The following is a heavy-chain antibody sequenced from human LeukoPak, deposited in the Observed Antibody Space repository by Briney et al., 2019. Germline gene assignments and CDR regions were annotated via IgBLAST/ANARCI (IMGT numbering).Heavy chain of an antibody. CDR1: GFTFSSYA. Sequence: PGRSLRPSCAASGFTFSSYAMHWVRQAPGKGLEWVAAISYDGSNKYYADSVKGRFTISRDNSKNTLYLQMNSLRAEYTAVYYCARDFARGQQQSKQGNYWGQGTLVTVSS. V-gene: IGHV3-30*04. J-gene: IGHJ4*02. D-gene: IGHD6-13*01. CDR3: ARDFARGQQQSKQGNY. CDR2: ISYDGSNK.